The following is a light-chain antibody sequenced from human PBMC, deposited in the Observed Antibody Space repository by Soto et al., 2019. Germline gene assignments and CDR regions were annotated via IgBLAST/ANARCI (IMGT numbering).Light chain of an antibody. V-gene: IGLV4-69*01. J-gene: IGLJ3*02. CDR3: QTWGPGFRV. CDR1: TGHSNYA. Sequence: QLVLTQSPSASASLGASVTLTCTLSTGHSNYAIAWHQQQPEKGPRYLIKVYSDGSHIKGDGIPGRFSGSSSGAERYLTISSLQSEDEAVYYCQTWGPGFRVFGGGTKLTVL. CDR2: VYSDGSH.